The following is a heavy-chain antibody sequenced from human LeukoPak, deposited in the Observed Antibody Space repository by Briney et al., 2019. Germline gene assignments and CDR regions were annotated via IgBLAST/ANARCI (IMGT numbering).Heavy chain of an antibody. V-gene: IGHV4-34*01. J-gene: IGHJ4*02. CDR2: TYHNGST. CDR3: ARARMDCSGGICYSSYSDY. CDR1: GASFSGYY. D-gene: IGHD2-15*01. Sequence: SETLSLTCAVYGASFSGYYWTWIRQPPGKRLEWIGETYHNGSTDYNPSLKSRVTISVDTSKNQFSLKVTSVTAADTAVYFCARARMDCSGGICYSSYSDYWGQGTLVTVSS.